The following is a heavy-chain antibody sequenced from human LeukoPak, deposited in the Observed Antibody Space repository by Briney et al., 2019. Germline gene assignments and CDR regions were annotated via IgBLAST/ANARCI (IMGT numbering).Heavy chain of an antibody. V-gene: IGHV1-69*13. CDR1: GGTFSSYA. D-gene: IGHD3-3*01. J-gene: IGHJ6*02. CDR3: ASLTPIFGVVITYYYYGMDV. Sequence: SVKVSCKASGGTFSSYAISWVRQAPGQGLEWMGGIIPIFGTANYAQKFQGRVTITADESTSTAYMELSSLRSEDTAVYYCASLTPIFGVVITYYYYGMDVWGQGTTVTDSS. CDR2: IIPIFGTA.